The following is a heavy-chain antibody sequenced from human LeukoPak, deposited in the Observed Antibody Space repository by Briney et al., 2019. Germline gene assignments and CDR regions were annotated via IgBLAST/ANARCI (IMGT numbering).Heavy chain of an antibody. CDR1: GFIFSSFW. J-gene: IGHJ4*02. D-gene: IGHD3-22*01. CDR3: ATSYDSSGCD. CDR2: IKPDGSLQ. Sequence: AGGSLRLSCTASGFIFSSFWMAWVRQAPGKGLEWVANIKPDGSLQFYGDSVKGRFTISRDNAKNSLYLQMNNLRAGDTALYYCATSYDSSGCDWGQGTLVTVSS. V-gene: IGHV3-7*01.